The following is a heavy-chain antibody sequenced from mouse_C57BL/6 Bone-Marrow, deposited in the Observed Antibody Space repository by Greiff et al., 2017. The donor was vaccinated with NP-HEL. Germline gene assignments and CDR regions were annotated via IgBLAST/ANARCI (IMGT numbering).Heavy chain of an antibody. CDR3: ARRGYSNPFAY. CDR2: IYPGSGNT. CDR1: GYTFTDYY. J-gene: IGHJ3*01. D-gene: IGHD2-5*01. Sequence: QVQLQQSGAELVRPGASVKLSCKASGYTFTDYYINWVKQRPGQGLEWIARIYPGSGNTYYNEKFKGKATLTAEKSSSTAYMQLSSLTSEDSAVYFCARRGYSNPFAYWGQGTLVTVSA. V-gene: IGHV1-76*01.